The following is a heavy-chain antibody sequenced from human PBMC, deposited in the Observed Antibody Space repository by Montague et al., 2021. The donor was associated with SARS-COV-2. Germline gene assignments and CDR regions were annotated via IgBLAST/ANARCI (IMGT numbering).Heavy chain of an antibody. CDR2: INHSGST. D-gene: IGHD3-10*01. V-gene: IGHV4-34*01. J-gene: IGHJ6*02. Sequence: SETLSLTCVVYGGSFSDYHWSWIRHPPGKGLEWIEEINHSGSTNYNPSLKSLITISVDTPKNQFSLKLSSVTAADTAVYYCARIRGFGELFPIHHYYGMDGWGQGTTVTVSS. CDR1: GGSFSDYH. CDR3: ARIRGFGELFPIHHYYGMDG.